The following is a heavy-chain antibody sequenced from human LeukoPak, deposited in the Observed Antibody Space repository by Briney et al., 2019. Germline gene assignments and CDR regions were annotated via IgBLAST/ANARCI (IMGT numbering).Heavy chain of an antibody. CDR3: ATHYYDSSGYYYVLYY. CDR2: ISAYNGNT. J-gene: IGHJ4*02. D-gene: IGHD3-22*01. CDR1: GYTFTSYS. Sequence: ASVKVSCKASGYTFTSYSISWVRRAPGQGLEWMGWISAYNGNTNYAQKLQGRVTMTTDTSTSTAYMELRSLRSDDTAVYYCATHYYDSSGYYYVLYYWGQGTLVTVSS. V-gene: IGHV1-18*01.